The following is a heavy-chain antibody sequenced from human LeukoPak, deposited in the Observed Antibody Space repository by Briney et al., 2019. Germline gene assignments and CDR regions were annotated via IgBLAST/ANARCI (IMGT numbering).Heavy chain of an antibody. D-gene: IGHD3-10*01. CDR1: GFTFITYS. Sequence: GGSLRLSCAASGFTFITYSMTWVRQAPGRGLEWVSAITGSGAFTDYADSVKGRFTISRDNSKTTLYLQMNSLRAEDTAVYYCAREGKIFYGSGSYWAHDYYYYMDVWGKGTTVTVSS. V-gene: IGHV3-23*01. CDR2: ITGSGAFT. CDR3: AREGKIFYGSGSYWAHDYYYYMDV. J-gene: IGHJ6*03.